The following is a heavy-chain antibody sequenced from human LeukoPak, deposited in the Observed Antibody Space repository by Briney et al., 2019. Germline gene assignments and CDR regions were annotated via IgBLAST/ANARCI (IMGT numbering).Heavy chain of an antibody. V-gene: IGHV4-4*07. Sequence: PSETLSLICSVSGGSINIYWWSWIRQPAGKGLEFIGRIYTTGRTNYNPSLKSRVSMSVDTSKNKFSLELRSVTAADTAVYFCARAGYTISSYRFDYWGPGALVTVSP. J-gene: IGHJ4*02. D-gene: IGHD3-16*02. CDR2: IYTTGRT. CDR3: ARAGYTISSYRFDY. CDR1: GGSINIYW.